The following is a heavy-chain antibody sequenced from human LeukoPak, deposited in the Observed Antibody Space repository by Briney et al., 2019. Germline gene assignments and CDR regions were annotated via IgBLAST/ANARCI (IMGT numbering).Heavy chain of an antibody. J-gene: IGHJ4*02. CDR1: GYTFSRYY. Sequence: ASVKVSCKASGYTFSRYYVHWVRQAPAQGLERMGIINPSGGHTSYAQKFQGRVTMTTDTSTSTAYMELRSLRSDDTAVYYCARDHLELEYFDNWGQGTQVTVSS. V-gene: IGHV1-46*01. CDR2: INPSGGHT. D-gene: IGHD1-7*01. CDR3: ARDHLELEYFDN.